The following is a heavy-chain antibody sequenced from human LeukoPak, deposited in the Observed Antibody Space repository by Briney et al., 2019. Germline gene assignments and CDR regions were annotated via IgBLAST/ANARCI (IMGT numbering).Heavy chain of an antibody. V-gene: IGHV4-31*09. D-gene: IGHD3-22*01. Sequence: SQTLSLTCTVSGGSISSGGYYWSWIRQHPGKGLEWIGEMYLSGTTHSNPSVKSRVTISIDKSKNQFFLNLSSVTAADTAVYYCAGLVGRYSSGLYYYYFDYWGQGTLVTVSS. CDR2: MYLSGTT. CDR1: GGSISSGGYY. CDR3: AGLVGRYSSGLYYYYFDY. J-gene: IGHJ4*02.